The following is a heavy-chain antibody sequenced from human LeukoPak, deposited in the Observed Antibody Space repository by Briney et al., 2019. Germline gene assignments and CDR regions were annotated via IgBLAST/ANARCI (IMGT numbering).Heavy chain of an antibody. J-gene: IGHJ4*02. D-gene: IGHD5-18*01. Sequence: GGSLRLSCAASGFTFSSYAMSWVRQAPGKGLEWVSAISGSGGSTYYADSVKGRFTISRDNSKNTLYLQMNSLRAEDTTVYYCAKASGYSYGYYFDYWGQGTLVTVSS. CDR3: AKASGYSYGYYFDY. CDR1: GFTFSSYA. V-gene: IGHV3-23*01. CDR2: ISGSGGST.